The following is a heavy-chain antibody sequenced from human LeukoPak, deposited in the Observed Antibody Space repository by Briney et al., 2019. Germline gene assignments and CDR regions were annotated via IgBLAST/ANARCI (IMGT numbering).Heavy chain of an antibody. CDR1: GFTFSSYA. CDR3: AKDGIQLLLVSAFDI. V-gene: IGHV3-23*01. D-gene: IGHD5-18*01. Sequence: PGGSLRLSCAGYGFTFSSYAMSWVRQAPGKGLEWVSGISGSGGSTYYADSVKGRLTISRDNSKNTLYLQMNSLRAEDTVVYYCAKDGIQLLLVSAFDIWGQGTMVTVSS. CDR2: ISGSGGST. J-gene: IGHJ3*02.